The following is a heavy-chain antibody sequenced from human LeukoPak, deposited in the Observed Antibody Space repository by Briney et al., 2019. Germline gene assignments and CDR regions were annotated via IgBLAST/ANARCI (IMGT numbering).Heavy chain of an antibody. J-gene: IGHJ4*02. V-gene: IGHV1-8*01. CDR1: GYTFTSYD. CDR2: MNPNSGNT. Sequence: ASVKVSCTASGYTFTSYDINWVRQATGQGLEWMGWMNPNSGNTGYAQKFQGRVTMTRNTSISTAYMELSSLRFEDTAVYFCTRSVRNGHFDYWGQGTPVTVSS. D-gene: IGHD2-8*01. CDR3: TRSVRNGHFDY.